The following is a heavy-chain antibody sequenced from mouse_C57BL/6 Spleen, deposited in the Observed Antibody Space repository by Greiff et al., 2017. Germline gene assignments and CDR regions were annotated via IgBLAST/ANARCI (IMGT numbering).Heavy chain of an antibody. V-gene: IGHV1-54*01. Sequence: QVQLKQSGAELVRPGTSVKVSCKASGYAFTNYLIEWVKQRPGQGLEWIGVINPGSGGTNYNEKFKGKATLTADKSSSTAYMQLSSLTSEDSAVYCCARGANWDGENYWGQGTTLTVSS. CDR3: ARGANWDGENY. CDR1: GYAFTNYL. CDR2: INPGSGGT. D-gene: IGHD4-1*01. J-gene: IGHJ2*01.